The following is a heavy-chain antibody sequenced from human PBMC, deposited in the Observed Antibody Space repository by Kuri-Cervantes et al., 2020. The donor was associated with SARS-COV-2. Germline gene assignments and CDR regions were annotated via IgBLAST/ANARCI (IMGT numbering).Heavy chain of an antibody. V-gene: IGHV3-7*01. CDR3: ARALLCSSTSCYTDAFDI. CDR1: GFTFSSYW. Sequence: GESLKISCAASGFTFSSYWMSWVRQAPGKGLEWVANIKQDGSEEYYVDSVKGRFTISRDNAKNSLYLQMNSLRAEDTAVYYCARALLCSSTSCYTDAFDIWGQGTMVTVSS. D-gene: IGHD2-2*02. CDR2: IKQDGSEE. J-gene: IGHJ3*02.